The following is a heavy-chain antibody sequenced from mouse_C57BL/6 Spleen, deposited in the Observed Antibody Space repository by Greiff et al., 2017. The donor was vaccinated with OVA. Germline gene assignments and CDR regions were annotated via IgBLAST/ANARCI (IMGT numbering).Heavy chain of an antibody. CDR2: IYPGDGDT. V-gene: IGHV1-82*01. CDR3: ARLWLRDWYFDV. Sequence: QVQLKESGPELVKPGASVKISCKASGYAFSSSWMNWVKQRPGKGLEWIGRIYPGDGDTNYNGKFKGKATLTADKSSSTAYMQLSSLTSEDSALYFCARLWLRDWYFDVWGTGTTVTVSS. J-gene: IGHJ1*03. D-gene: IGHD2-2*01. CDR1: GYAFSSSW.